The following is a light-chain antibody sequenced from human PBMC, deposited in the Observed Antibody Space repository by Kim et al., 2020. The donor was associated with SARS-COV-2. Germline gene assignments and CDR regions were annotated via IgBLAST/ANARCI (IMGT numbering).Light chain of an antibody. J-gene: IGLJ3*02. V-gene: IGLV2-14*03. Sequence: QSALTQPASVSGSPGQSITISCTGTSSDVGGYNYVSWYQQHPGKAPKLMIYDVSKRPSGVSNRFSGSKSGNMASLTISGLQAEDEADYYCSSYTSISTWVFGGGTQLTVL. CDR1: SSDVGGYNY. CDR2: DVS. CDR3: SSYTSISTWV.